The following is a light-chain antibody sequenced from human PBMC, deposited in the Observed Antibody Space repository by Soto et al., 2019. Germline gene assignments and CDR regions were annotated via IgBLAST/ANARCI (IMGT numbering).Light chain of an antibody. CDR1: SSDVGGYNY. V-gene: IGLV2-14*03. CDR3: MTYTSSITLV. Sequence: QSALTQPASVSGSPGQSITISCPGTSSDVGGYNYVSWYQQHPGKAPKLMIYDVSNRPSGVSNRFSGSKSGNTASLTISGLQAEDETDYYCMTYTSSITLVFGSGTKVNVL. J-gene: IGLJ1*01. CDR2: DVS.